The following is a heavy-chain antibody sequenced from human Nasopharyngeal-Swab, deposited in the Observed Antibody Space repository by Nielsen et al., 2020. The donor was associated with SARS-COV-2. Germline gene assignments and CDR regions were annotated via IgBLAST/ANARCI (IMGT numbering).Heavy chain of an antibody. CDR2: ISSSSSYI. CDR1: GFTFSSYR. CDR3: ARDPPHFQPLYYFDY. D-gene: IGHD2-2*01. J-gene: IGHJ4*02. V-gene: IGHV3-21*01. Sequence: GGSLRLSCAASGFTFSSYRMNWVRQAPGKGLEWVSSISSSSSYIFYADSVKGRFTISRDNAKSSLYLQMNRLRAEDTAMYYCARDPPHFQPLYYFDYWGQGTLVTVSS.